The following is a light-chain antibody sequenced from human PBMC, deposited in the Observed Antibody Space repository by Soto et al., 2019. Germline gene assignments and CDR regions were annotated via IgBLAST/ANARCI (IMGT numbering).Light chain of an antibody. CDR3: SSYTSRSTLAV. Sequence: QSALTQPASVSVSPGQSITISCTGTSSDVGGYNYVSWYQQHPGKAPKLMIYEVSNRPSGVSNRFSGSKSGNTASLTISGLQAEDEADYYCSSYTSRSTLAVFGGGTKLTVL. CDR2: EVS. CDR1: SSDVGGYNY. J-gene: IGLJ2*01. V-gene: IGLV2-14*01.